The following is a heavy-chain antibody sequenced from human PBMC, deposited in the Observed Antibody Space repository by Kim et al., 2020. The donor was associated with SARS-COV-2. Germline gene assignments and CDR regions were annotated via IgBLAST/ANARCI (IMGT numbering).Heavy chain of an antibody. V-gene: IGHV5-51*01. J-gene: IGHJ4*02. CDR3: ARLSDSGHYVAVY. Sequence: PGKGLEWMEIIHPSNSETRVTPSFQGQVTISADRSISTTYLQWSSLKASDTAMYYCARLSDSGHYVAVYWGQGTLVTVSS. D-gene: IGHD3-22*01. CDR2: IHPSNSET.